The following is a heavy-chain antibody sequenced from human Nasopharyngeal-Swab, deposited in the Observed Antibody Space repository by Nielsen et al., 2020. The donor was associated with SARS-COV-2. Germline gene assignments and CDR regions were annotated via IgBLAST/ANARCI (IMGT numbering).Heavy chain of an antibody. CDR2: ISWNGGSI. Sequence: SLKISCAASGFTFDDYAMHWVRQAPGKGLEWVSGISWNGGSIGYADSVKGRFTISRDNAKNSLYLQMNSLRAEDTALYHCAREHYYDSSGYYYYGMDVWGQGTTVTVSS. CDR1: GFTFDDYA. V-gene: IGHV3-9*01. J-gene: IGHJ6*02. D-gene: IGHD3-22*01. CDR3: AREHYYDSSGYYYYGMDV.